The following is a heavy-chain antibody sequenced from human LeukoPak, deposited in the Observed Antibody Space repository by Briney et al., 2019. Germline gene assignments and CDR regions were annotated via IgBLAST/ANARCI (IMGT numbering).Heavy chain of an antibody. J-gene: IGHJ4*02. D-gene: IGHD6-25*01. CDR1: GFTFSRYS. V-gene: IGHV3-21*01. Sequence: GGSLRLSCAASGFTFSRYSMIWVRQAPGKGLEWVSSISSSSSYIYYADSVKGRFTISRDNAKNSLYLQMNSLRAEDTAVYYCARDSSDVVSDYWGQGTLVTVSS. CDR2: ISSSSSYI. CDR3: ARDSSDVVSDY.